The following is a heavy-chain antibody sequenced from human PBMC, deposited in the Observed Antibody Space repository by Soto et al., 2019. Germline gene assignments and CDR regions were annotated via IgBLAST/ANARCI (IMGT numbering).Heavy chain of an antibody. D-gene: IGHD2-2*01. CDR1: GFTFSSYW. CDR3: ARDRTAASADY. V-gene: IGHV3-74*01. Sequence: GSLRLSCAASGFTFSSYWMHWVRQAPWKGLVWVSRINSDGSSTTYVDSVKGRFIISRDNAKNTLYLQMNSLRAEDTAVYYCARDRTAASADYWGQGALVTVSS. CDR2: INSDGSST. J-gene: IGHJ4*02.